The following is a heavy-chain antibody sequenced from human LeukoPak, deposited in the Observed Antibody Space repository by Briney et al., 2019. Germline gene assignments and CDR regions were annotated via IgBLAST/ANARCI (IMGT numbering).Heavy chain of an antibody. Sequence: GGSLRLSCAASGFTLSSHWKSWVRQAPGKGLEWVANIKQDGLEKYYVDSVKGRFTLSRDNAKNSLYLQMNSLRAEDTAVYYCARELVGESRGSDFAYWGQGTLVTVSS. CDR1: GFTLSSHW. CDR2: IKQDGLEK. D-gene: IGHD2-8*02. V-gene: IGHV3-7*01. J-gene: IGHJ4*02. CDR3: ARELVGESRGSDFAY.